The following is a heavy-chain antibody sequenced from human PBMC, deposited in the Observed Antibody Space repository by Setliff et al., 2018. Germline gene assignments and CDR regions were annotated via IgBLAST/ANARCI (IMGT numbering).Heavy chain of an antibody. J-gene: IGHJ6*03. V-gene: IGHV1-18*01. CDR2: ISLYDGHT. CDR3: ARGGIYTEGYYYYMDV. Sequence: ASVKVSCKASGYNFKTYAISWVRQAPGQGLEWMGFISLYDGHTNYAQNFQGRITMTTDPSTTTAYMELRGLKFDDAAVYYCARGGIYTEGYYYYMDVWGKGTTVTVSS. D-gene: IGHD1-26*01. CDR1: GYNFKTYA.